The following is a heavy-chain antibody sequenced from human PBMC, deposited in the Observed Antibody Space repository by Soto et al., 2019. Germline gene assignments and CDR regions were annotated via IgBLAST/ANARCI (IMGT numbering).Heavy chain of an antibody. D-gene: IGHD3-22*01. CDR3: ARIPPALSPYDITGFQWYFEL. CDR2: ISSGGAST. CDR1: GFTFSSYA. J-gene: IGHJ2*01. V-gene: IGHV3-23*01. Sequence: EVQLLESGGGLVQPGGSLRLSCAASGFTFSSYAMSWVRQAPGKGLEWVSGISSGGASTYYADSVKGRFTVSRDKSKNTLFLQMNSLRAEDTALYYCARIPPALSPYDITGFQWYFELGGRGTLVTVSS.